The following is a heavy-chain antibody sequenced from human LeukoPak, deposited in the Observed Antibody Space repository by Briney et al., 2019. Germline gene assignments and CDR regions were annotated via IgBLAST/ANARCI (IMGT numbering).Heavy chain of an antibody. D-gene: IGHD3-3*01. CDR2: LDSSGAYI. CDR1: GFTFNTYT. V-gene: IGHV3-21*06. CDR3: AKDGEGLGY. Sequence: GGSLRLSCAASGFTFNTYTMNWARQAPGKGLEWLSSLDSSGAYIFYADSVKGRFIISRDNAKNSLYLQMNSLRVEDTAVYYCAKDGEGLGYWGQGTLVTVSS. J-gene: IGHJ4*02.